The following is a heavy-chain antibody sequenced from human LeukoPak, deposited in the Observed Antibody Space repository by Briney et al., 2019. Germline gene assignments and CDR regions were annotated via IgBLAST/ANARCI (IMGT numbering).Heavy chain of an antibody. Sequence: SGGSLRLSCAASGFTVSSNYMSWVRQAPGKGLKWVSVIYSGGSTYYADSVKGRFTISRDNSKNTLYLQMNSLRAEDTAVYYCARGDYVWGSYRVWGQGTLVTVSS. V-gene: IGHV3-53*01. D-gene: IGHD3-16*02. CDR3: ARGDYVWGSYRV. CDR1: GFTVSSNY. J-gene: IGHJ4*02. CDR2: IYSGGST.